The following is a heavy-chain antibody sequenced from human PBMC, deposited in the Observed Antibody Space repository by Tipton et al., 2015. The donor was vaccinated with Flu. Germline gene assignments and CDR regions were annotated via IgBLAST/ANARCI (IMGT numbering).Heavy chain of an antibody. Sequence: SLRLSCAASGFTVSSNYMSWVRQAPGKGLEWVSVIYSGGSTYYADSVKGRFTISRDNSKNTLYLQMNGLRAEDTAVYYCARRRPNSSSCYGAFDYWGQGTLVTVSS. D-gene: IGHD6-13*01. CDR2: IYSGGST. CDR1: GFTVSSNY. V-gene: IGHV3-53*01. CDR3: ARRRPNSSSCYGAFDY. J-gene: IGHJ4*02.